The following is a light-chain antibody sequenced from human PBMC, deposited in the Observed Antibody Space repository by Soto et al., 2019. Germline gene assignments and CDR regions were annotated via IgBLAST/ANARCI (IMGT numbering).Light chain of an antibody. Sequence: ETAMTKSPVTLSLSPGERSTLSCRASQTVGDNVAWYRQKPGQPPSLLLYGASTRAPGVPARFSGSGSGTDFILTISSLQSQDFGFYYCQQYNNWPLGTFGQGTKVDIK. CDR2: GAS. V-gene: IGKV3-15*01. J-gene: IGKJ1*01. CDR1: QTVGDN. CDR3: QQYNNWPLGT.